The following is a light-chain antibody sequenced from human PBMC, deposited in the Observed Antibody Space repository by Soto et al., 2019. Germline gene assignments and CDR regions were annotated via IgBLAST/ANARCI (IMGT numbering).Light chain of an antibody. V-gene: IGLV2-14*03. J-gene: IGLJ1*01. Sequence: QSALTQPDSVSVSPGESITISCTGTNTDIGGYNYVSWYQQHPGKAPKLVIYDVSSRPSGVSSRFSGSKSGYTASLTISGLQAEDDAHYYCSSYRTYLTLEVFGTGTKLTVL. CDR3: SSYRTYLTLEV. CDR2: DVS. CDR1: NTDIGGYNY.